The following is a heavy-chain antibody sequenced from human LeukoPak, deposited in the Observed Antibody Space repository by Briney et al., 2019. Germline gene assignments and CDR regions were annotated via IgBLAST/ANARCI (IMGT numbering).Heavy chain of an antibody. CDR3: ARGVVPAANVDFGFDY. CDR2: ISSSGSTI. Sequence: GGSLRLSCAASGFTLSSYEMNWVRQAPGKGLEGVSYISSSGSTIYYADSVKGRFTISRDNAKNSLYVQMNSLRAEDTAVYYCARGVVPAANVDFGFDYWGQGTLVTVSS. J-gene: IGHJ4*02. CDR1: GFTLSSYE. D-gene: IGHD2-2*01. V-gene: IGHV3-48*03.